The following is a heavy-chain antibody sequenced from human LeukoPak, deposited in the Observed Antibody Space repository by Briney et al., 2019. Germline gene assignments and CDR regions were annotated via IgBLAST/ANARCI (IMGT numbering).Heavy chain of an antibody. Sequence: SETLSLTCAVSGGSISSSNWWSWVRQPPGKGLEWIGEIYHSGSTNYNPSLKSRVTISVDTSKNQFSLKLSSVTAADTAVYYCARVGPIPLYCSGGSCYPDSYYYYGMDVWGQGTTVTVSS. J-gene: IGHJ6*02. CDR2: IYHSGST. CDR1: GGSISSSNW. V-gene: IGHV4-4*02. CDR3: ARVGPIPLYCSGGSCYPDSYYYYGMDV. D-gene: IGHD2-15*01.